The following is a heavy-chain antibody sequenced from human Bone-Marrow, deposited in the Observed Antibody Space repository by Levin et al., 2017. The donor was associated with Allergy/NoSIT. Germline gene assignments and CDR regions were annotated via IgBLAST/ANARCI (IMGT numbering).Heavy chain of an antibody. J-gene: IGHJ4*02. CDR2: ITPVLETE. Sequence: ASVKVSCKTSGGSFRNYAISWVRQAPGQGLEWMGGITPVLETENYAQKFQGRLTITADESTSTAYMELSSLRSGDTAVYFCARDRGMGVLTPFDSWGQGTLVTVSS. D-gene: IGHD2-8*02. V-gene: IGHV1-69*13. CDR1: GGSFRNYA. CDR3: ARDRGMGVLTPFDS.